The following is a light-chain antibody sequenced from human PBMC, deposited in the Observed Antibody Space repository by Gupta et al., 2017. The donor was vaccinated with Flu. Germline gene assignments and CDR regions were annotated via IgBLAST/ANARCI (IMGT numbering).Light chain of an antibody. CDR1: SSNIGAGYD. J-gene: IGLJ3*02. V-gene: IGLV1-40*01. Sequence: SVLTPSLPVSGAPGQGVPISCTGSSSNIGAGYDVHWYQQLPGAAPKLLIYANNNRPSGVPDRISASKSGTSASLAITGLQAEDEGDYYCQSYDSSLSGPVVFGGGTKLTVL. CDR2: ANN. CDR3: QSYDSSLSGPVV.